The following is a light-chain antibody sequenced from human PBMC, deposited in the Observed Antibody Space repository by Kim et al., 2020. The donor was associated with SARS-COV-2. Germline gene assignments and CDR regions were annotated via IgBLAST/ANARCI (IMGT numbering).Light chain of an antibody. CDR3: QHYADWPQP. V-gene: IGKV3D-15*01. CDR1: RSVTNN. CDR2: RAS. J-gene: IGKJ1*01. Sequence: VSPGEGVTLSCRTSRSVTNNLLWYQQKPGQAPRLLIYRASSRATGVPARFSGSGSGTEFALTISSLQSEDFAVYYCQHYADWPQPFGQGTKVDI.